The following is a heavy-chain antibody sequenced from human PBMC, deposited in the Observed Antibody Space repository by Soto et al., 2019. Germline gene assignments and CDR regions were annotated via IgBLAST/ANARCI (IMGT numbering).Heavy chain of an antibody. V-gene: IGHV3-23*01. J-gene: IGHJ3*02. D-gene: IGHD5-12*01. CDR2: ISAGGVCT. Sequence: GGSLRLSCAATGFTFGFNALSWVRQAPGKGLEWVSSISAGGVCTNYTDSVRGRLTISRDNSKNTLYLQMNSQSAEDTAVYYCAKDGRATTIVRNAFDIWGQGTMVTVSS. CDR3: AKDGRATTIVRNAFDI. CDR1: GFTFGFNA.